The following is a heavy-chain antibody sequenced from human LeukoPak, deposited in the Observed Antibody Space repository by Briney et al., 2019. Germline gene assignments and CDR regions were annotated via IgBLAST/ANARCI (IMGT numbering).Heavy chain of an antibody. CDR1: GFIFSEYA. V-gene: IGHV3-30*14. J-gene: IGHJ4*02. CDR3: ARENKAVAAHYFDY. CDR2: ITHDGNTA. D-gene: IGHD6-19*01. Sequence: PGGSLRLSCAASGFIFSEYAMHWIRQAPGKGLEWVATITHDGNTAYYADSVKGRFTISRDNSKNTLYLQMNSLRAEDTAVYYCARENKAVAAHYFDYWGQGTLVTVSS.